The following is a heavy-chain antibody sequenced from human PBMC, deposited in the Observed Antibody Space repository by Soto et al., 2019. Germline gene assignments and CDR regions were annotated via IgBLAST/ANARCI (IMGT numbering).Heavy chain of an antibody. V-gene: IGHV3-74*01. J-gene: IGHJ5*02. Sequence: RLSCGPSGFPFGNYRHHWVRQAPGKGLVWVSRISDYGRINYADSVKDRFIISRDDARSELYLQLNDLRVEDTATYDSSEGNWFDPWGQGTLVTVSS. D-gene: IGHD3-22*01. CDR2: ISDYGRI. CDR3: SEGNWFDP. CDR1: GFPFGNYR.